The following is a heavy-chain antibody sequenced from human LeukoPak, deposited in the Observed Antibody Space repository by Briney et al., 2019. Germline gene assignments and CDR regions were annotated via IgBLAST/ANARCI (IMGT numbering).Heavy chain of an antibody. D-gene: IGHD3-3*01. V-gene: IGHV1-24*01. CDR2: FDPEDGET. CDR3: ARERIYDFWSGYYNWFDP. Sequence: ASVKVSCKVSGYTLTELSMHWVRQAPGKGLEWMGGFDPEDGETIYAQKFQGRVTMTEDTSTDTAYMELRSLRSDDTAVYYCARERIYDFWSGYYNWFDPWGQGTLVTVSS. CDR1: GYTLTELS. J-gene: IGHJ5*02.